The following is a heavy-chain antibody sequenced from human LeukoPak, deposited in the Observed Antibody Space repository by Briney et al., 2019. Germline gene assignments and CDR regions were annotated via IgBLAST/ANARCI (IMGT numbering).Heavy chain of an antibody. CDR3: ARESIAVAGAPFDC. CDR1: GFTFSSYE. J-gene: IGHJ4*02. V-gene: IGHV3-48*03. CDR2: ISSGSTI. Sequence: QPGGSLRLSCAASGFTFSSYEMNWVRQAPGKGLEWVSYISSGSTIYDADSVKGRFTISRDNAKNSLYLQMNSLRAEDTAVYYCARESIAVAGAPFDCWGQGTLVTVSS. D-gene: IGHD6-19*01.